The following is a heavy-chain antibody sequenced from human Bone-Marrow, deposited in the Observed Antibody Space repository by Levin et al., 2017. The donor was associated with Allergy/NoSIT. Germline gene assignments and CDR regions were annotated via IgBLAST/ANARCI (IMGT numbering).Heavy chain of an antibody. Sequence: GASVKVSCKASGYTFTSYGISWVRQAPGQGLEWMGWISAYNGNTNSAQKLQGRVTMTTDTSTSTAYMVLWSLRSDDTAVYYCARGWPRWEAFDIWGQGTMVTVSS. CDR3: ARGWPRWEAFDI. D-gene: IGHD5-24*01. J-gene: IGHJ3*02. CDR1: GYTFTSYG. CDR2: ISAYNGNT. V-gene: IGHV1-18*01.